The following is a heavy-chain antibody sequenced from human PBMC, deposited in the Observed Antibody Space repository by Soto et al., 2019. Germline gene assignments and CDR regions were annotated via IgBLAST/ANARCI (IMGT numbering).Heavy chain of an antibody. Sequence: EVQLVESGGGLVKPGGSLRLSCVGSAFIFSDHSMNWVRQAPGKGLEWVTSIGDTGTFIYYADSVKGRFTISRDNAKTPLFLQMDSLRTEESAVDNCARDQRYLRQGYSDYWGQGTLVTVSS. CDR2: IGDTGTFI. J-gene: IGHJ4*02. V-gene: IGHV3-21*01. CDR3: ARDQRYLRQGYSDY. D-gene: IGHD4-4*01. CDR1: AFIFSDHS.